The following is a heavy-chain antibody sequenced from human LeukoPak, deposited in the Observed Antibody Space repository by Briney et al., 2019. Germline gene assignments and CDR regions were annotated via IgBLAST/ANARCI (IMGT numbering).Heavy chain of an antibody. Sequence: PGGSLRLSCATSGFTFRSYGLSWVRQTPGKGLEWVSTINYNGDAVYYADSVKGRFTISRDDSKNTLFLQMNSLRVEDTAVYYCAQDFQFSIVVVHDPKARGQGTLVTVSS. D-gene: IGHD2-21*01. CDR2: INYNGDAV. CDR3: AQDFQFSIVVVHDPKA. J-gene: IGHJ4*02. V-gene: IGHV3-23*01. CDR1: GFTFRSYG.